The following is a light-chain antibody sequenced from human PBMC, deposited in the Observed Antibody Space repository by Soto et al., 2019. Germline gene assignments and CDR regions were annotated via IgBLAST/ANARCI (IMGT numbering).Light chain of an antibody. Sequence: EIVLTQSPGTLSLSPVQRATLSGMASQSVSSTYLAWYQQKPGQAPRLLIYGASSRATGIPDRFSGSGSGTGFTLTISRLEPEDFAVYYCQQYGSSPPWTFGQGTKVDIK. CDR3: QQYGSSPPWT. CDR1: QSVSSTY. J-gene: IGKJ1*01. V-gene: IGKV3-20*01. CDR2: GAS.